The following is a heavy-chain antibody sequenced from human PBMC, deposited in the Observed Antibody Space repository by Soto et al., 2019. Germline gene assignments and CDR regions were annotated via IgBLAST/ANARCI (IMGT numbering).Heavy chain of an antibody. V-gene: IGHV1-69*13. CDR3: ARGDCTNGVCYTGLGYYYGMDV. D-gene: IGHD2-8*01. J-gene: IGHJ6*02. Sequence: SSVKVSCKASGGTFSSYAISWVRQAPGQGLEWMGGIIPIFGTANYAQKFQGRVTITADESTSTAYMELSSLRSEDTAVYYCARGDCTNGVCYTGLGYYYGMDVWGQGTTVTVSS. CDR1: GGTFSSYA. CDR2: IIPIFGTA.